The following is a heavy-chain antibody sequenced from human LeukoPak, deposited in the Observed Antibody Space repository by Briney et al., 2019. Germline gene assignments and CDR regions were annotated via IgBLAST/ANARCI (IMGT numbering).Heavy chain of an antibody. J-gene: IGHJ4*02. D-gene: IGHD5-24*01. Sequence: ASVKVSCKASGYTFTGYYMHWVRQAPGQGLEWMGWINPNSGGTNYAQKFQGWVTMTRDTSISTAYMELSRLRSDNTAVYYCARAGTVEMTPLDYWGQGTLVTVSS. CDR3: ARAGTVEMTPLDY. CDR1: GYTFTGYY. V-gene: IGHV1-2*04. CDR2: INPNSGGT.